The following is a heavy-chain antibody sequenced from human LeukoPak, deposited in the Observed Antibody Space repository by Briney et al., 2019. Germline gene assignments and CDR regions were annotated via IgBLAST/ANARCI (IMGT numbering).Heavy chain of an antibody. CDR1: GFTFSSYA. V-gene: IGHV3-30*04. D-gene: IGHD6-13*01. CDR3: ARDLFSSWYWERYGMDV. J-gene: IGHJ6*02. Sequence: GGSLRLSCAASGFTFSSYAMHWVRQAPGKGLEWVAVISYDGSNKYYADSVKGRFTISRDNSKNTLYLQMNSLRAEDTAVYYCARDLFSSWYWERYGMDVWGQGTTVTVSS. CDR2: ISYDGSNK.